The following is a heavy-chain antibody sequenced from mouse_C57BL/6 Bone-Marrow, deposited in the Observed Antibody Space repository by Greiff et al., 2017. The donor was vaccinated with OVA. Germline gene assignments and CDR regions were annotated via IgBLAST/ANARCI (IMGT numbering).Heavy chain of an antibody. CDR2: ISYDGSN. V-gene: IGHV3-6*01. CDR1: GYSITSGYY. J-gene: IGHJ2*01. Sequence: EVHLVESGPGLVKPSQSLSLTCSVPGYSITSGYYWNWIRQFPGNKLEWMGYISYDGSNNYHPSLKNRISITRDTSKNQFFLKLKSVTTEDTATYYCARGVDYWGQGTTLTVSS. CDR3: ARGVDY.